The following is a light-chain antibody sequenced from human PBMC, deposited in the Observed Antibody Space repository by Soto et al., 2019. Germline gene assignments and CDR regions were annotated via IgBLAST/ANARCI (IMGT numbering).Light chain of an antibody. Sequence: EILLTQSPDALSLSPGERATLSCRASQSLNNDLAWYQQKPGQAPRLLIYDASDRATGVPARFSGSGSGTDFTLTISSLDSEDFAVYYCQHRSNWPPYPFGQGTKLEI. CDR3: QHRSNWPPYP. V-gene: IGKV3-11*01. CDR2: DAS. J-gene: IGKJ2*01. CDR1: QSLNND.